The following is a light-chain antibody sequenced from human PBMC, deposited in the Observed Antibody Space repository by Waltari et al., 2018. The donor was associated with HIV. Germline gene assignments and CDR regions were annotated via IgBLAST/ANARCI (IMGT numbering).Light chain of an antibody. CDR3: CSYTGYNDFL. V-gene: IGLV2-8*01. Sequence: QSALTQPPSASGSPGQSVTISCTGTSSDVGGYNYVSWYQQHPGKAPKLIFFEVTVRPSGGPNRVSCSKSGNTASLTVSGLQADDEADYYCCSYTGYNDFLFGAGTKLTVL. CDR2: EVT. CDR1: SSDVGGYNY. J-gene: IGLJ3*02.